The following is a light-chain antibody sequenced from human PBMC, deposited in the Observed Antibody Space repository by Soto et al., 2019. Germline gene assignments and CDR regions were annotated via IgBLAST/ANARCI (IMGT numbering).Light chain of an antibody. CDR1: QSLVYSDGDTY. CDR2: KIS. J-gene: IGKJ4*01. CDR3: MQGTHWPLT. Sequence: DIVMTQSPLSLPVTLGQSASISCRSSQSLVYSDGDTYLTWFHQRPGQSPRRLIYKISNRDSGVPDRFSGSGSGTDFTLKISRVEAEDVGLYYCMQGTHWPLTFGGGTKVEIK. V-gene: IGKV2-30*01.